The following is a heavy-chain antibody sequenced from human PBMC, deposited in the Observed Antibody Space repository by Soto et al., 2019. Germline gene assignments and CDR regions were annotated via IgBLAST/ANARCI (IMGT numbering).Heavy chain of an antibody. CDR3: ARGAPYYYDSSGYFDY. CDR1: GYTFTSYD. V-gene: IGHV1-8*01. CDR2: MNPNSGNT. J-gene: IGHJ4*02. Sequence: QVQLVQSGAEVKKPGASVKVSCKASGYTFTSYDINWVRQATGQGLEWMGWMNPNSGNTGYAQKFQGRVTMTRNTSTSTAYMELSSLRSEDTAVYYCARGAPYYYDSSGYFDYWGQGTLSPSPQ. D-gene: IGHD3-22*01.